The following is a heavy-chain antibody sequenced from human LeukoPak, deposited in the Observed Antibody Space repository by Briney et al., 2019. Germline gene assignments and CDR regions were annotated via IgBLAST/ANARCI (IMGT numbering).Heavy chain of an antibody. CDR2: IYYSGST. CDR1: GGSISSYY. V-gene: IGHV4-59*08. Sequence: SETLSLTCTVSGGSISSYYWSWIRQPPGKGLEWIGYIYYSGSTNYNPSLKSRVTISVDTSKNQFSLKLSSVTAADTAVYYCARQAGSSWSEYYFDYWGQGTPVTVSS. CDR3: ARQAGSSWSEYYFDY. D-gene: IGHD6-13*01. J-gene: IGHJ4*02.